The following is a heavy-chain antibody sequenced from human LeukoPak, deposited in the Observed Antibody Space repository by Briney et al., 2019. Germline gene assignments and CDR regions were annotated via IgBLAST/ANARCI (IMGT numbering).Heavy chain of an antibody. D-gene: IGHD6-19*01. CDR3: ARSSGWYPVDY. V-gene: IGHV1-24*01. J-gene: IGHJ4*02. Sequence: ASVKVSCKVSGDTVTEFAMHWVRQGPGKGLEWLGGFDPQHGAKIYAQNFQGRVTMTRDTSINTAYMQLSSLTSDDTAVYFCARSSGWYPVDYWGQGTLVTVSS. CDR2: FDPQHGAK. CDR1: GDTVTEFA.